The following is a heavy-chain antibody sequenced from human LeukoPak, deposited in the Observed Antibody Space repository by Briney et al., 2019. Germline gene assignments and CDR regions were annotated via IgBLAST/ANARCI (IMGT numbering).Heavy chain of an antibody. Sequence: SETLSLTCAVYGGSFSNYYWTWIRQPPGKGLEWIGYIYYSGSTNYNPSLKSRVTISVDTSKNQFSLKLSSVTAADTVVYYCARALNYDFWSGENWFDPWGQGTLVTVSS. CDR1: GGSFSNYY. J-gene: IGHJ5*02. CDR2: IYYSGST. D-gene: IGHD3-3*01. CDR3: ARALNYDFWSGENWFDP. V-gene: IGHV4-59*01.